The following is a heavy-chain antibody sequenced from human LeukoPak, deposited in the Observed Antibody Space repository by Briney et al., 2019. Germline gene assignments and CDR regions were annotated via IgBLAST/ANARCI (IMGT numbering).Heavy chain of an antibody. Sequence: ASVKVSCKASGYTFTSYDINWVRQATGQGLEWMGWMNPNSGNTNYAQKLQGRVTMTTDTSTSTAYMELRSLRSDDTAVYYCARDHILGIAVAGTFGYWGQGTLVTVSS. V-gene: IGHV1-18*01. CDR2: MNPNSGNT. J-gene: IGHJ4*02. CDR1: GYTFTSYD. D-gene: IGHD6-19*01. CDR3: ARDHILGIAVAGTFGY.